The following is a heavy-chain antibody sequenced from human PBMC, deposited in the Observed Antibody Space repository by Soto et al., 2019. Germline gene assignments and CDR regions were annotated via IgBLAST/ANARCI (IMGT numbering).Heavy chain of an antibody. CDR3: ARAVQLLSSWFDP. CDR1: GGTFSSYI. Sequence: ASVKVSCKASGGTFSSYIISWVRQAPGQGLEWMGRIIPILGIANYAQKFQGRVTITADKSTSTAYMELSSLRSEDTAVYYCARAVQLLSSWFDPWGQGTLVTVSS. CDR2: IIPILGIA. J-gene: IGHJ5*02. D-gene: IGHD2-2*01. V-gene: IGHV1-69*02.